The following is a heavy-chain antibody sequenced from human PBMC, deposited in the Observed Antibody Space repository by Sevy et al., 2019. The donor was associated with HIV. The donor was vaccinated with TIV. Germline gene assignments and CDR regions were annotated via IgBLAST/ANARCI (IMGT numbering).Heavy chain of an antibody. CDR1: GFIFSRYG. D-gene: IGHD2-21*02. CDR3: ARESGSDWYLDY. Sequence: GESLKISCAASGFIFSRYGIHWVRQAPGKGLEWVAAIFNDGINKYFAGSVKGRFTISRDNSKNTLYLEMNSLRAEDTAVYYCARESGSDWYLDYWGQGTLVTVSS. CDR2: IFNDGINK. J-gene: IGHJ4*02. V-gene: IGHV3-33*01.